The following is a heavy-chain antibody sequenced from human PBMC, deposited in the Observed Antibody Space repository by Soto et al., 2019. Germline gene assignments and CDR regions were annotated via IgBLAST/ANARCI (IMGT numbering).Heavy chain of an antibody. CDR3: ARDLDSGSYYFDY. CDR2: ISAYTGKT. V-gene: IGHV1-18*04. J-gene: IGHJ4*02. Sequence: QVQLVQSGAEVKKPGASLKVSCKASGYTFSSYGISWVRQAPGQGLEWMGWISAYTGKTNYAQKLQGRVTMTTDTSTSTAYMEVRSLRSDDTAVYYCARDLDSGSYYFDYWGQGTLVNVSS. D-gene: IGHD1-26*01. CDR1: GYTFSSYG.